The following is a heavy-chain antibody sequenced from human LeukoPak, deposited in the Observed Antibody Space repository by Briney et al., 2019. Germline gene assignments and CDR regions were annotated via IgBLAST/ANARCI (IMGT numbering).Heavy chain of an antibody. CDR3: AREDTLGLDY. CDR2: INPNSGGT. Sequence: GAPVKVSCKASGYTFTGYYMHWVRRAPGQGLEWMGWINPNSGGTNYAQKFQGRVTMTRETSISTVYMELSRLRSDDTAVYYCAREDTLGLDYWGQGTLVTVSS. CDR1: GYTFTGYY. V-gene: IGHV1-2*02. J-gene: IGHJ4*02. D-gene: IGHD7-27*01.